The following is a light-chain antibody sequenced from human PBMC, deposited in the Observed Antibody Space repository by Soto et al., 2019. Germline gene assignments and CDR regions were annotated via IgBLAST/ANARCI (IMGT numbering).Light chain of an antibody. Sequence: IMLTQYTATLSLSKGERATLSCRASQSVSSYLAWYQQKPGQAPRLLIYDASNRATGIPARFSGTGSGTDFTLTINNLEPEDFAVYYCQVRTNWSIAFGRGARLEIK. CDR1: QSVSSY. CDR2: DAS. V-gene: IGKV3-11*01. J-gene: IGKJ5*01. CDR3: QVRTNWSIA.